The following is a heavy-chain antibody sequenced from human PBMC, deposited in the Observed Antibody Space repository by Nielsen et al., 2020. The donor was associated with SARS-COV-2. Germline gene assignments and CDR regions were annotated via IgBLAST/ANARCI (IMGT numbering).Heavy chain of an antibody. V-gene: IGHV1-2*06. Sequence: ASVKVSCKASGYTFTGSYVHWVRQAPGQGLEWMGLINPNSGATNYAQKFQGRVTMTRDTSISTAYMEPSRLRSDDTAVYYCARTGIAVAGIDFDYWGQGTLVTVSS. CDR1: GYTFTGSY. D-gene: IGHD6-19*01. J-gene: IGHJ4*02. CDR2: INPNSGAT. CDR3: ARTGIAVAGIDFDY.